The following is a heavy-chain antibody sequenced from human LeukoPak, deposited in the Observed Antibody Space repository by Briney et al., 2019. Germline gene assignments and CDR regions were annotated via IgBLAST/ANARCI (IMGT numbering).Heavy chain of an antibody. J-gene: IGHJ3*02. CDR3: ARMHRTGGGGCSIRMGASHI. CDR2: ISTTSRYI. CDR1: GFTFSTYD. V-gene: IGHV3-21*01. D-gene: IGHD2-15*01. Sequence: PGGSLRLSCAASGFTFSTYDMNWVRQAPGKGLEWVSSISTTSRYIYYADSVRGRFTISRDNARNSLYLQMNSLRAEDTALYYCARMHRTGGGGCSIRMGASHIWGQGTMVTVS.